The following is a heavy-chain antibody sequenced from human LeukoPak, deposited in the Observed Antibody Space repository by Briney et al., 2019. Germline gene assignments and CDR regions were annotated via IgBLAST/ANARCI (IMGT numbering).Heavy chain of an antibody. J-gene: IGHJ4*02. CDR2: INRNGDST. Sequence: GGSLRLSCAASGFTFRDYAMSWVRQAPGKGLESISTINRNGDSTYYTDSVKGRFTISRDNSKNTLYLQMNSLRAEDTAVYYCAKDGDYYDSSGYFDYWGQGTLVTVSS. CDR3: AKDGDYYDSSGYFDY. V-gene: IGHV3-23*01. CDR1: GFTFRDYA. D-gene: IGHD3-22*01.